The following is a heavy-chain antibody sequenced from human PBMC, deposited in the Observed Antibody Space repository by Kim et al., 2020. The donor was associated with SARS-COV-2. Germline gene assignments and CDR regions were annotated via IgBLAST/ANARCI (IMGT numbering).Heavy chain of an antibody. CDR2: INHSGST. CDR3: ARSIPGGSHYSALAV. Sequence: SETLSLTCAVYGGSFSGYYWSWIRQPPGKGLEWIGEINHSGSTNYNPSLKSRVTISVDTSKNQFSLKLSFVPAADTADYYCARSIPGGSHYSALAVWGLG. J-gene: IGHJ6*02. CDR1: GGSFSGYY. D-gene: IGHD2-15*01. V-gene: IGHV4-34*01.